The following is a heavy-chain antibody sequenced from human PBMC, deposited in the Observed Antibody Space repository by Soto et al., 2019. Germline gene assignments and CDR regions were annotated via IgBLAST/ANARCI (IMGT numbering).Heavy chain of an antibody. CDR2: IYHSGST. D-gene: IGHD3-22*01. CDR3: ARGWDDSSGYWAYYFDY. J-gene: IGHJ4*02. V-gene: IGHV4-30-2*01. Sequence: TLSLTCAVSGGSMSSGGYSWSWIRQPPGKGLEWIGYIYHSGSTYYNPSLKSRVTISVDRSKNQFSLKLSSVTAADTAVYYCARGWDDSSGYWAYYFDYWGQGTLVTVSS. CDR1: GGSMSSGGYS.